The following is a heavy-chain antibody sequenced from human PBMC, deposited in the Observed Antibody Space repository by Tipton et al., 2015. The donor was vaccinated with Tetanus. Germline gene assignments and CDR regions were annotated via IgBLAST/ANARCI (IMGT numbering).Heavy chain of an antibody. Sequence: TLSLTCTVSGGSISTYYWSWIRQPAGKGLEWIGRIYTSGSTNYNPSLKRRVTMSVDTSNNQFSRKLSSVTAADTAVYYCARDVWRYYDSSGYQDHDAFDIWGQGTMVTVSS. CDR2: IYTSGST. V-gene: IGHV4-4*07. J-gene: IGHJ3*02. CDR3: ARDVWRYYDSSGYQDHDAFDI. D-gene: IGHD3-22*01. CDR1: GGSISTYY.